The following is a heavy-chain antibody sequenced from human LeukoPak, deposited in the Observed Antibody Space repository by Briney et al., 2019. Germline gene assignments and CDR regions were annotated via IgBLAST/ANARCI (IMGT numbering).Heavy chain of an antibody. Sequence: SETLSLTCTVSGGPISSYYWSWIRQPPGKGLEWIGYISYSGSTNYNPSLKSRVTISIDTSKNQFSLKLRSVTAADTAIYYCARQGYDILTGYIDAFDIWGQGTMVTVSS. CDR2: ISYSGST. V-gene: IGHV4-59*08. CDR1: GGPISSYY. CDR3: ARQGYDILTGYIDAFDI. J-gene: IGHJ3*02. D-gene: IGHD3-9*01.